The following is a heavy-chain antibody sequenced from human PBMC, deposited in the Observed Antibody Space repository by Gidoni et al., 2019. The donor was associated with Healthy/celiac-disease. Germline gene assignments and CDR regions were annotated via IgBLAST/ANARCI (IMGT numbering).Heavy chain of an antibody. Sequence: QVQLVQSGAEVKKPGSSVTVSCKASRGTFSSYAIRWVRQAPGQGLEWMGGIIPIFGTANYAQKFQGRVTITADKSTSTAYMELSSLRSEDTAVYYCARTYYDSSGYYIDDDAFDIWGQGTMVTVSS. J-gene: IGHJ3*02. CDR3: ARTYYDSSGYYIDDDAFDI. V-gene: IGHV1-69*06. D-gene: IGHD3-22*01. CDR1: RGTFSSYA. CDR2: IIPIFGTA.